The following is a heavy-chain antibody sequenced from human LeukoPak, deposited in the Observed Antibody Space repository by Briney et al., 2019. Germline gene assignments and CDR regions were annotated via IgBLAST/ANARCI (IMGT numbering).Heavy chain of an antibody. CDR3: ARDDGSGSPHFDY. CDR1: GYTFTGYY. V-gene: IGHV1-2*02. D-gene: IGHD3-10*01. J-gene: IGHJ4*02. CDR2: INPNSGGT. Sequence: ASVKVSCKASGYTFTGYYMHWVRQAPGQGLEWMGWINPNSGGTNYAQKFQGRVTMTRDTSISTAYMELSRLRSDDTAVYYCARDDGSGSPHFDYWGQGTLVTVSS.